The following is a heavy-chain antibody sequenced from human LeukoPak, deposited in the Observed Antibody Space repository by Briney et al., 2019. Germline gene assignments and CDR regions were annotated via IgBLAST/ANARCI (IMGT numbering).Heavy chain of an antibody. CDR2: INTNTGNP. Sequence: ASVKVSCKASGYTFTSYAMNWVRQAPGQGLEWMGWINTNTGNPTYAQGFTGRFVFSLDTSVSTAYLQISSLKAEDTAVYYCARDDANYDFWSGYYFPHYYYYMDVWGKGTTVTVSS. D-gene: IGHD3-3*01. CDR3: ARDDANYDFWSGYYFPHYYYYMDV. V-gene: IGHV7-4-1*02. CDR1: GYTFTSYA. J-gene: IGHJ6*03.